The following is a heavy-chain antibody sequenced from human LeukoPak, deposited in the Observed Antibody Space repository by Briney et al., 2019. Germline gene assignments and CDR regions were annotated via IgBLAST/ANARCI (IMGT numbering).Heavy chain of an antibody. Sequence: SETLSLTSTVSGGSISNYYWNWIRQPPGKGLEWIGYIYYSGSTNYNPSLKSRVTISVDTSKNQFSLKLSSVTAADTAVYYCARAGARYSSGWYWFDPWGQGTLVTVSS. J-gene: IGHJ5*02. V-gene: IGHV4-59*01. CDR3: ARAGARYSSGWYWFDP. D-gene: IGHD6-19*01. CDR1: GGSISNYY. CDR2: IYYSGST.